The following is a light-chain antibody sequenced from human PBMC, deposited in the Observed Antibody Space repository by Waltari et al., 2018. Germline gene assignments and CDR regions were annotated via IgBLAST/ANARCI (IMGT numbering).Light chain of an antibody. J-gene: IGKJ1*01. V-gene: IGKV1-39*01. Sequence: DIKMTQSPSSLSASVGDRVTITCRASQSISTFLSLYQQTPGKAPKLLSYAASSLPVEVPSRFSGAVSGTDFTLTINSLQPEDFATYYCQQTYTTPWTFGQGTKVEIK. CDR1: QSISTF. CDR3: QQTYTTPWT. CDR2: AAS.